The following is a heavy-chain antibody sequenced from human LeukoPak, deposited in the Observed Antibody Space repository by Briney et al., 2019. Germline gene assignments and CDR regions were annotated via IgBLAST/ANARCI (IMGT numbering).Heavy chain of an antibody. Sequence: PGRSLRLSCAASGFTFSSYGMHWVRQAPGKGLEWVAVISYDGSNKYYADSVKGRFTISRDNSKNTLYLQMNSLRAEDTAVYYCAKDRVPIAAAGTVDYWRQGTLVTVSS. V-gene: IGHV3-30*18. CDR2: ISYDGSNK. CDR3: AKDRVPIAAAGTVDY. J-gene: IGHJ4*02. CDR1: GFTFSSYG. D-gene: IGHD6-13*01.